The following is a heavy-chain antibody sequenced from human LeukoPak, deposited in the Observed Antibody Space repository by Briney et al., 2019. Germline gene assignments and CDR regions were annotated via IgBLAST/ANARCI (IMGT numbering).Heavy chain of an antibody. V-gene: IGHV1-8*01. J-gene: IGHJ4*02. CDR3: ARGPYYDSSGELGY. CDR1: GYTFTSYD. CDR2: MNPNSGNT. D-gene: IGHD3-22*01. Sequence: GASVKVSCKASGYTFTSYDINWVRRATGQGLEWMGWMNPNSGNTGYAQKFQGRVTMTRNTSISTAYMELSSLRSEDTAVYYCARGPYYDSSGELGYWGQGTLVTVSS.